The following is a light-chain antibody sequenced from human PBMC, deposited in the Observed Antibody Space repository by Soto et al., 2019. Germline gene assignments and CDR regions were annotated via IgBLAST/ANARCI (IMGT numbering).Light chain of an antibody. CDR2: AAA. Sequence: IQMTQYPSSLSASVGDRVTITCRASQSISSYLNWYQQKPGKAPKLLVYAAASFQSGFPSRFSGSGSGTDFTLTISSLQPEDFATYYCQQSYSTPRNTFGQGTKLEIK. J-gene: IGKJ2*01. CDR3: QQSYSTPRNT. CDR1: QSISSY. V-gene: IGKV1-39*01.